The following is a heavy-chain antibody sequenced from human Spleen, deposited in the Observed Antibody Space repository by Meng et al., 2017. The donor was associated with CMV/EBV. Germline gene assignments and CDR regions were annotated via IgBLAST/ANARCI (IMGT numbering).Heavy chain of an antibody. CDR1: GYTFTIYG. V-gene: IGHV1-18*01. J-gene: IGHJ4*02. CDR2: ISAYNGDT. Sequence: ASVKVSCKASGYTFTIYGITWVRQAPGQRLEWMGRISAYNGDTNYAQKLQGRVTMTTDSSTSTAYMELRGLRPDDTAVYYCARVRGYGPPDYWGQGTLVTVSS. CDR3: ARVRGYGPPDY. D-gene: IGHD5-12*01.